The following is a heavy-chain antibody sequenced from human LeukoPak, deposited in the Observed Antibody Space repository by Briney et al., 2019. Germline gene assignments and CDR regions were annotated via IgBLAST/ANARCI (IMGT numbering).Heavy chain of an antibody. J-gene: IGHJ2*01. CDR3: ARGWYFDL. CDR2: IKQDGSEK. CDR1: GFTFSSYW. Sequence: GGSLRLSCAASGFTFSSYWRSWVRQAPGKGLEWVANIKQDGSEKYYVDSAKGRFTISRDNAKNSLYLQMNSLRAEDTAVYYCARGWYFDLWGRGTLVTVSS. V-gene: IGHV3-7*01.